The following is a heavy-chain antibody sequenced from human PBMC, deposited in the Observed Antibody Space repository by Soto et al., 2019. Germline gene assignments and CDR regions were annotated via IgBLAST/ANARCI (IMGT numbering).Heavy chain of an antibody. J-gene: IGHJ3*02. CDR1: GFSFSNYA. D-gene: IGHD1-7*01. CDR3: ARGELTI. V-gene: IGHV3-21*01. Sequence: GGSLRLSCTASGFSFSNYAVTWVRQAPGKGLEWVSSIGGDTSYTYYADSVKGRFTISRDNAENSMYLQMNSLRAEDTAVYYCARGELTIWGQGTMVTVSS. CDR2: IGGDTSYT.